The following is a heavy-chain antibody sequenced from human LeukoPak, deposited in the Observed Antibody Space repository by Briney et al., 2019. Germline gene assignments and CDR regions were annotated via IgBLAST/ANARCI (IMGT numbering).Heavy chain of an antibody. CDR2: ISGSGGST. V-gene: IGHV3-23*01. CDR3: AKDPLGYCSSTSCYVY. J-gene: IGHJ4*02. Sequence: GGSLRLSCAASGFTFSSYAMSWVRQAPGKGLGWVSAISGSGGSTYYADSVKGRFTISRDNSKNTLYLQMNSLRAEDTAVYYCAKDPLGYCSSTSCYVYWGQGTLVTVSS. D-gene: IGHD2-2*01. CDR1: GFTFSSYA.